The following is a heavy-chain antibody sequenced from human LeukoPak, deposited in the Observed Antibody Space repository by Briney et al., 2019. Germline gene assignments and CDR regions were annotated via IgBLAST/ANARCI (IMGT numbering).Heavy chain of an antibody. V-gene: IGHV3-23*05. CDR2: ISKSGNNT. Sequence: ASVKVSCKASGGTFSSYAMTWVRQAPGKGLEWVSGISKSGNNTYYADSVAGRLTISRDNSKNTLYLQMNSLRADDTAVYYCAAAVTTGRAEHYWGQGTLVTVSS. D-gene: IGHD4-17*01. CDR3: AAAVTTGRAEHY. CDR1: GGTFSSYA. J-gene: IGHJ4*02.